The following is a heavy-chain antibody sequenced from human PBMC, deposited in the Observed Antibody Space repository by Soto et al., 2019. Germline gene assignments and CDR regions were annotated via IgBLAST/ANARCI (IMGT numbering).Heavy chain of an antibody. D-gene: IGHD4-17*01. CDR1: GGAFSSYA. V-gene: IGHV1-69*13. J-gene: IGHJ4*02. CDR3: ARGTTVTFFFDY. CDR2: IIPIFGTA. Sequence: SVKVSCKASGGAFSSYAISWVRQAPGQGLEWMGGIIPIFGTANYAQKFQGRVTITADESTSTAYMELSSLRSEDTAVYYCARGTTVTFFFDYWGQGTLVTVSS.